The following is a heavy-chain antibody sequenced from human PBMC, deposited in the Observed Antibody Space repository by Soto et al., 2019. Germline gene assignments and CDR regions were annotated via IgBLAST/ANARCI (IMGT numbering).Heavy chain of an antibody. CDR1: EFTFSTYA. J-gene: IGHJ2*01. V-gene: IGHV3-48*02. CDR3: ARVHQSFSWGYFDL. D-gene: IGHD7-27*01. Sequence: EVQVVVSGGGLVQPGGSLRLSCAASEFTFSTYAMNWVRQAPGKGLEWLSYISASSIDVYYADSVKGRFTISRDNAKNSLYLHMNSLRDEDTAVYFCARVHQSFSWGYFDLWGRGTLVTVSS. CDR2: ISASSIDV.